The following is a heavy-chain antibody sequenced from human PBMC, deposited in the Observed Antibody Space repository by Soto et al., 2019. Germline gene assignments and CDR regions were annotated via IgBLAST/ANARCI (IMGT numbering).Heavy chain of an antibody. CDR2: ISAYNGNT. J-gene: IGHJ6*02. D-gene: IGHD3-22*01. CDR1: GYTFTSYG. V-gene: IGHV1-18*01. Sequence: QVQLVQSGAEVKKPGASVKVSCKASGYTFTSYGISWVRQAPGQGLEWMGWISAYNGNTNYAQKLQGRVTMTTDTSTXXAXMEXRSLRSDDTAVYYCARGYYDSSGYDASYYYYGMDVWGQGTTVTVSS. CDR3: ARGYYDSSGYDASYYYYGMDV.